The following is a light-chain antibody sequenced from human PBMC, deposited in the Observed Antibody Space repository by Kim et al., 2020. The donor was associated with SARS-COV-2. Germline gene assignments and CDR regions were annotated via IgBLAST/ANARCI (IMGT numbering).Light chain of an antibody. CDR3: GTWDSSLSVWL. CDR2: DNN. Sequence: GQKVTIYCCGSSSNIGTNYVSWYQQLPGTVPKVLIYDNNKRPSGIPDRFSGSKSGTSGTLDITGLQTGDEADYYCGTWDSSLSVWLFGGGTKVTVL. J-gene: IGLJ3*02. CDR1: SSNIGTNY. V-gene: IGLV1-51*01.